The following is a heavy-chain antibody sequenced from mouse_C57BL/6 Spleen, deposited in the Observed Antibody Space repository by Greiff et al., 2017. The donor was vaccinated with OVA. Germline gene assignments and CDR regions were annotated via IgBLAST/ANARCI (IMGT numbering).Heavy chain of an antibody. CDR2: IDPSDSET. D-gene: IGHD2-4*01. CDR3: ALPYDYDGAWFAY. V-gene: IGHV1-52*01. Sequence: QVQLQQPGAELVRPGSSVKLSCKASGYTFTSYWMHWVKQRPIQGLEWIGNIDPSDSETHYNQKFKDKATLTVDKSSSTAYMQLSSLTSEDSAVYDCALPYDYDGAWFAYWGQGTLVTVSA. CDR1: GYTFTSYW. J-gene: IGHJ3*01.